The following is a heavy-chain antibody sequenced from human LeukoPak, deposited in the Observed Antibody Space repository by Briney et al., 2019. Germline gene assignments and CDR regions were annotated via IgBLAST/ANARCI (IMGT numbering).Heavy chain of an antibody. CDR2: IVVGSGNT. J-gene: IGHJ6*02. CDR1: GFTFTSSA. CDR3: ATNVAATGYYYGMDV. Sequence: SVNVSCKASGFTFTSSAMQWVRQARGQRLEWIGWIVVGSGNTNYAQKFQERVTITRDMSTSTAYMELSRLRSEDTAVYYCATNVAATGYYYGMDVRGQGTTVTVSS. V-gene: IGHV1-58*02. D-gene: IGHD2-15*01.